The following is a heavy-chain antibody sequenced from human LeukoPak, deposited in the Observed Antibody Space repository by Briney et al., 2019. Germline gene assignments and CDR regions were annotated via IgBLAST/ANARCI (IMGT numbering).Heavy chain of an antibody. D-gene: IGHD6-6*01. Sequence: AGGSLRLSCAASGFTFSSYAMSWVRQAPGKGLEWVSAISGSGGSTYYADSVKGRFPISRDNSKNTLYLQMNSLRAEDTAVYYCAKAGGSSTRGGNWFDPWGQGTLVTVSS. CDR2: ISGSGGST. V-gene: IGHV3-23*01. J-gene: IGHJ5*02. CDR3: AKAGGSSTRGGNWFDP. CDR1: GFTFSSYA.